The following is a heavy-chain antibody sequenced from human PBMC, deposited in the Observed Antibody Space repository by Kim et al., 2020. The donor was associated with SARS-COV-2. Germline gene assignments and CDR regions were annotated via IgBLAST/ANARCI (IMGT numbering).Heavy chain of an antibody. V-gene: IGHV3-30*04. Sequence: GGSLRLSCAASGFTFSMYSMHWVRQAPGKGLEWVSFISFDGSNTYYADSVKGRFTISRDSSKNTLFLQMNSLRLEDTALYYCARDPIYLLGRDYF. CDR2: ISFDGSNT. CDR3: ARDPIYLLGRDYF. D-gene: IGHD2-21*01. CDR1: GFTFSMYS. J-gene: IGHJ4*01.